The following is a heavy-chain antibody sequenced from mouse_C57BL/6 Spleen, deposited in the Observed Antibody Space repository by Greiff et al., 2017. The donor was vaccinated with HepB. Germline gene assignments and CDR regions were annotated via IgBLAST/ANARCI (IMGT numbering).Heavy chain of an antibody. CDR3: ASPGHMVTTLYFDV. CDR2: INPNNGGT. CDR1: GYTFTDYY. D-gene: IGHD2-2*01. J-gene: IGHJ1*03. Sequence: EVQLQQSGPELVKPGASVKISCKASGYTFTDYYMNWVKQSHGKSLEWIGDINPNNGGTSYNQKFKGKATLTVDKSSSTAYMELRSLTSEDSAVYYCASPGHMVTTLYFDVWGTGTTVTVSS. V-gene: IGHV1-26*01.